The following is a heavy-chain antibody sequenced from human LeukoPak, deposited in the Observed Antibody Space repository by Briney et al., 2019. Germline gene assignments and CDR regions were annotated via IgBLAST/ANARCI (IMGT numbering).Heavy chain of an antibody. CDR3: ARHGSYCFDS. J-gene: IGHJ4*02. CDR1: GGSFSISY. CDR2: IYHSGGA. D-gene: IGHD3-10*01. V-gene: IGHV4-34*01. Sequence: SETLSLTCGVSGGSFSISYWSWIRQPPGKGLEWIGQIYHSGGANYNPSLRSRVTISIDTSKNQLSLRLNSVTAADTAVYYCARHGSYCFDSWGQGTLVTVSS.